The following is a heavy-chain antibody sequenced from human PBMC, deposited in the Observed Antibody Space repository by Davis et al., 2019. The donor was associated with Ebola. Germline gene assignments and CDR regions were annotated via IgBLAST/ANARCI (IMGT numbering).Heavy chain of an antibody. Sequence: ASVKVSCKASGYTFTGYYMHWVRHAPGQGLEWMGWINPNSGGTNYAQKFQGWVTMTRDTSISTAYMELSRLTSDDTAVYYCARDSWSGYYDNLYYFDHWGQGTLVTVSS. D-gene: IGHD3-3*01. V-gene: IGHV1-2*04. CDR2: INPNSGGT. CDR3: ARDSWSGYYDNLYYFDH. J-gene: IGHJ4*02. CDR1: GYTFTGYY.